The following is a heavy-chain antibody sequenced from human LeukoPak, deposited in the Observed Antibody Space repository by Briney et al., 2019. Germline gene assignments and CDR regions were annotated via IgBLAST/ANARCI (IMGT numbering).Heavy chain of an antibody. CDR3: ARGPTPPLPDDPTEYYFDY. Sequence: ASVKVSCKASGYTFTGYYMHWVRQAPGQGLEWMGWINPNSGGTNYAQKFQGRVTMTRDTSISTAYMELSRLRSDDTAVYYCARGPTPPLPDDPTEYYFDYWGQGTLVTVSS. D-gene: IGHD1-14*01. V-gene: IGHV1-2*02. CDR1: GYTFTGYY. J-gene: IGHJ4*02. CDR2: INPNSGGT.